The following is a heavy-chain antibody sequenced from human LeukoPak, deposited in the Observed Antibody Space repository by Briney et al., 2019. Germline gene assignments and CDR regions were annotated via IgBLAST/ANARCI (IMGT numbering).Heavy chain of an antibody. Sequence: GASVKVSCKASGYTFTRYYIHWVRQAPGQGLEWMGIINPSGGSTSYAQKFQGRVTMTRDMSTSTVYMELSSLRSEDTAVYYCAELGITMIGGVWGKGTTVTISS. J-gene: IGHJ6*04. CDR1: GYTFTRYY. V-gene: IGHV1-46*01. CDR3: AELGITMIGGV. CDR2: INPSGGST. D-gene: IGHD3-10*02.